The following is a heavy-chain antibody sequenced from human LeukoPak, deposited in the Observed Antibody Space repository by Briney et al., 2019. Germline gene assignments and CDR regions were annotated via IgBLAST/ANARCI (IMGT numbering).Heavy chain of an antibody. CDR2: IYPNSGGT. CDR3: ARSEQFPYYMDV. D-gene: IGHD6-19*01. CDR1: GYTFTASG. Sequence: GASVKVSCKASGYTFTASGLCWVRQAPGQGLEWMGWIYPNSGGTNYAQKFQGRVTMTRDTSISTAYMELNRLRSDDTAVYYCARSEQFPYYMDVWGKGTTVTVSS. V-gene: IGHV1-2*02. J-gene: IGHJ6*03.